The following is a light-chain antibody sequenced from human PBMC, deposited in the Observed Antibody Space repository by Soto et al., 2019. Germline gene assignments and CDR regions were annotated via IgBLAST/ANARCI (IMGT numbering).Light chain of an antibody. CDR2: DAS. Sequence: EIVMTQSPATMSVSPGERVILYYRASQSVGDYLGWYQQTPGQAPRLLIYDASQRATGVPARFSASGSGTDFTLTISSLEPEDFAVYYCQQRSNWHSITCGQGTRREIK. V-gene: IGKV3D-11*02. CDR3: QQRSNWHSIT. CDR1: QSVGDY. J-gene: IGKJ5*01.